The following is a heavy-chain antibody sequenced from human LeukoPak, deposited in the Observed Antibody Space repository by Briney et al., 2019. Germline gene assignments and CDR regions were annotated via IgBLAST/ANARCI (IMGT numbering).Heavy chain of an antibody. CDR2: INPNSGGT. J-gene: IGHJ4*02. V-gene: IGHV1-2*02. CDR1: GYTFTGYY. Sequence: ASVKVSCKASGYTFTGYYMHWMRQAPGQGLEWMGWINPNSGGTNYAQKFQGRVTMTRDTSISTAYMELSRLRSDDTAVYYCARMGITGTPFDYWGQGTLVTVSS. D-gene: IGHD1-20*01. CDR3: ARMGITGTPFDY.